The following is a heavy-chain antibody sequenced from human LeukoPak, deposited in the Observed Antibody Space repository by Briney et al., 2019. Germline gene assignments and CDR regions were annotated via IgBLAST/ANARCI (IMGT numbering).Heavy chain of an antibody. D-gene: IGHD1-26*01. Sequence: KPSETLSLTCTVSGGSISSYYWSWLRQPPGKGLEWIGYIYYSGSTNYNPSLKSRVTISVDTSKNQFSLKLSSVTAADTAVYYCARENSGSYSNWFDPWGQGTLVTVSS. CDR2: IYYSGST. J-gene: IGHJ5*02. CDR3: ARENSGSYSNWFDP. CDR1: GGSISSYY. V-gene: IGHV4-59*01.